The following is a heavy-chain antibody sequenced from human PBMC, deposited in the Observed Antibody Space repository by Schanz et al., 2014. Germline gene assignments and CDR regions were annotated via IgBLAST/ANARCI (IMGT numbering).Heavy chain of an antibody. J-gene: IGHJ4*02. CDR1: GYTFTKYY. CDR3: ARGGAYRSPSPVFYFDY. Sequence: QVRLVQSGAEVKKPGASVKVSCTASGYTFTKYYVHWVRQAPGQGLEWMGWINPSGVSTSSAQEFQGRVTMTRDTSTSTLQMELSSLRSEDTAVYYCARGGAYRSPSPVFYFDYWGQGTLVTVSS. V-gene: IGHV1-46*01. D-gene: IGHD6-6*01. CDR2: INPSGVST.